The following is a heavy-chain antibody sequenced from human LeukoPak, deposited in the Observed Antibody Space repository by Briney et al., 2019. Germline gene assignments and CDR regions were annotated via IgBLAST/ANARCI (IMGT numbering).Heavy chain of an antibody. D-gene: IGHD3-10*01. CDR3: ARGYGSGSYYFDY. J-gene: IGHJ4*02. V-gene: IGHV3-48*01. Sequence: PGGSLRLSCAASGFTLSSYSMNWVRQAPGKGLEWVSYISSSSSTIYYADPVKGRFTISRDNAKNSLYLQMNSLRAEDTAVYYCARGYGSGSYYFDYWGQGTLVTVSS. CDR2: ISSSSSTI. CDR1: GFTLSSYS.